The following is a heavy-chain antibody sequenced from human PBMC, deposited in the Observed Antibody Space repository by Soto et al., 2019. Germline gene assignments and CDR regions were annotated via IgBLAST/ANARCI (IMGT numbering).Heavy chain of an antibody. D-gene: IGHD2-15*01. V-gene: IGHV3-53*01. CDR1: GFTVSSNY. CDR2: IYSGGTT. CDR3: ARDSWVGFDY. Sequence: EVQLVESGGGLIQPGGSLRLSCAVSGFTVSSNYMSWVRQAPGKGLEWVSVIYSGGTTYYADSVKGRFTISRDTSENTLYLQMNSLRAEDTAVYYCARDSWVGFDYWGQGTLVTVSS. J-gene: IGHJ4*02.